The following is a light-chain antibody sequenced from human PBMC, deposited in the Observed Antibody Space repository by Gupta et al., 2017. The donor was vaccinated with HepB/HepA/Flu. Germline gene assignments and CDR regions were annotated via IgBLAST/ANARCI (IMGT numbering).Light chain of an antibody. Sequence: DIQMTQSPSSLSASVGDRVTITCQASQDTSNYLYWYQQKPGKAPKLLIYDASNLETGVPSRFSGSGSGTDFTFTISSLQPEDIATYYCQRYGNLPPLTFGGGTKVEI. CDR3: QRYGNLPPLT. CDR2: DAS. CDR1: QDTSNY. J-gene: IGKJ4*01. V-gene: IGKV1-33*01.